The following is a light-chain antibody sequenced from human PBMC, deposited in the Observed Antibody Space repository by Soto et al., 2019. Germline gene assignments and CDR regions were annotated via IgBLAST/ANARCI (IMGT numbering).Light chain of an antibody. CDR2: DAS. V-gene: IGKV3-11*01. Sequence: EIVLTQSPATLSLSPGERATLSCRASQSVSSYLAWYQQKPGQAPRLLIYDASNRATGIPARFSGSGSGTDFTPTIAGLEAEGFAVYYCQRRSTGGGGTFGQGTKVEIK. CDR1: QSVSSY. CDR3: QRRSTGGGGT. J-gene: IGKJ1*01.